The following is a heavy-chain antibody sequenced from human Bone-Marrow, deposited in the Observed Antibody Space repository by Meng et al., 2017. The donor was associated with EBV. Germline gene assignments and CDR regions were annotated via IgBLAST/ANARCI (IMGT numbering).Heavy chain of an antibody. D-gene: IGHD1-26*01. Sequence: VQLQESGPGLVKPSETLSPPFTFSGGFSSSYYWSWIRQPPGKGLELIGYIYYSGSTNYNPSLKSRVTISVDTSKNQFSLKLSSVTAADTAVYYCARAYASGSYQGAFDPWGQGTLVTVSS. CDR1: GGFSSSYY. CDR2: IYYSGST. J-gene: IGHJ5*02. CDR3: ARAYASGSYQGAFDP. V-gene: IGHV4-59*01.